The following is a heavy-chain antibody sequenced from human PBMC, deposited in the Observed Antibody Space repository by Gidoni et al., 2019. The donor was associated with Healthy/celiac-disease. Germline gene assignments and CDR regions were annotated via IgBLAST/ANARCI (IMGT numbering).Heavy chain of an antibody. D-gene: IGHD2-15*01. Sequence: QVQLQESGPGLATPSQTLSLTCTVSGGSISSGGYYWSWIRQHPGKGLEWIGYIYYSGSTYYNPSLKSRVTISVDTSKNQFSLKLSSVTAADTAVYYCARVGCSGGSCYYFDYWGQGTLVTVSS. CDR1: GGSISSGGYY. J-gene: IGHJ4*02. CDR3: ARVGCSGGSCYYFDY. CDR2: IYYSGST. V-gene: IGHV4-31*03.